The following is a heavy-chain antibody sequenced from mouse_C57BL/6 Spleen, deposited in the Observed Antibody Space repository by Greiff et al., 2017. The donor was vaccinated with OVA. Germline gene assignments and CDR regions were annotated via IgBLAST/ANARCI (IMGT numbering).Heavy chain of an antibody. Sequence: EVQLQESGPGLVKPSQSLSLTCSVTGYSITSGYYWNWIRQFPGNKLEWMGYISYDGSNNYNPSLKNRISITRDTSKNQFFLKLNSVTTEDTATYYCAREGYYGSSYEGFAYWGQGTLVTVSA. D-gene: IGHD1-1*01. J-gene: IGHJ3*01. CDR3: AREGYYGSSYEGFAY. CDR2: ISYDGSN. CDR1: GYSITSGYY. V-gene: IGHV3-6*01.